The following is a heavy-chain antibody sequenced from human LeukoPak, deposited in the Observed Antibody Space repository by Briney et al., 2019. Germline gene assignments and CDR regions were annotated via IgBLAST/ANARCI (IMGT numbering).Heavy chain of an antibody. CDR2: IYTSGST. CDR3: ARNIAAAGPPVDV. J-gene: IGHJ6*04. CDR1: GGSISSYY. V-gene: IGHV4-4*07. Sequence: SETLSLTCTVSGGSISSYYWSWIRQPAGKGLERIGRIYTSGSTNYNPSLKSRVTMSVDTSKNQFSLKLSSVTAADTAVYYCARNIAAAGPPVDVWGKGTTVTVSS. D-gene: IGHD6-13*01.